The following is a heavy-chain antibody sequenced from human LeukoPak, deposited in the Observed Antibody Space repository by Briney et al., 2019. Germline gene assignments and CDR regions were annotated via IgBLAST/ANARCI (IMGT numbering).Heavy chain of an antibody. J-gene: IGHJ4*02. CDR1: GGSISSSSYY. D-gene: IGHD3-22*01. V-gene: IGHV4-39*07. CDR3: ARARDSSGYYYFDY. CDR2: IYYSGST. Sequence: SETLSLTCTVSGGSISSSSYYWGWIRQPPGKGLEWIGSIYYSGSTYYNPSLKSRVTISVDASKNLFSLRLSSVTAADTAVYYCARARDSSGYYYFDYWGQGTLVTVSS.